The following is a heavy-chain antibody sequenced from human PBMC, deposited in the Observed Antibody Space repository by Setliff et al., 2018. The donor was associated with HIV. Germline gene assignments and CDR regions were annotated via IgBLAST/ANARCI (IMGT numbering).Heavy chain of an antibody. CDR2: IYTSGST. CDR3: ARGSQWELLPYFDY. D-gene: IGHD1-26*01. Sequence: SETLSLTCTVSGGSISSGSYYWSWIRQPAGKGLEWIGHIYTSGSTNYNPSLKSRVTISVDTSKNQFSLKLSSVTAADTAVYYCARGSQWELLPYFDYWGQGTLVTVSS. V-gene: IGHV4-61*09. J-gene: IGHJ4*02. CDR1: GGSISSGSYY.